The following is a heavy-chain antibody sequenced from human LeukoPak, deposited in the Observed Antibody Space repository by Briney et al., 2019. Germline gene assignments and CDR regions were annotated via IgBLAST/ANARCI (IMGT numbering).Heavy chain of an antibody. Sequence: SETLSLTCTVSGGSISSYYWSWIRQPPGKGLEWIGYIYYSGSTNYNPSLKSRVTISVDTSKNQFSLKLSSVTAVDTAVYYCAREVAAAGNWFDPWGQGTLVTVSS. CDR2: IYYSGST. J-gene: IGHJ5*02. D-gene: IGHD6-13*01. V-gene: IGHV4-59*01. CDR1: GGSISSYY. CDR3: AREVAAAGNWFDP.